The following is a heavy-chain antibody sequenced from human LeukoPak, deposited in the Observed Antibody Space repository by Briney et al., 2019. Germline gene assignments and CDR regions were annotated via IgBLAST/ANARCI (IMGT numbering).Heavy chain of an antibody. Sequence: KSSETLSLTCTVSGGSISSYYWSWIRQPPGKGLEWIGYIYYSGSTNYNPSLKSRVTISVDTSKNQFSLKLSSVTAADTAVYYCARAGGSYYVDSWGQGTLVTVSS. D-gene: IGHD1-26*01. CDR1: GGSISSYY. V-gene: IGHV4-59*01. CDR2: IYYSGST. J-gene: IGHJ4*02. CDR3: ARAGGSYYVDS.